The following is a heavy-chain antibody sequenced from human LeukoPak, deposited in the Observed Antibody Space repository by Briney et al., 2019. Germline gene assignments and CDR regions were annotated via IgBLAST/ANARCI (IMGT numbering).Heavy chain of an antibody. CDR1: GFTFSTYT. J-gene: IGHJ4*02. CDR3: ARVRSGTFSGDY. Sequence: GGSLRLSCAASGFTFSTYTMNWVRQAPGKGLEWVSSISSSSYFIYYADSVRGRFTISRDNAKNSLYLQMNSLRDEDTAVYYCARVRSGTFSGDYWGQGTLVTVSS. CDR2: ISSSSYFI. D-gene: IGHD1-26*01. V-gene: IGHV3-21*01.